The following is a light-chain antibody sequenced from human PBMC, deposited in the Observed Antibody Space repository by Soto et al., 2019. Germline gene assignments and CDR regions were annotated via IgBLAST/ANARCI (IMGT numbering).Light chain of an antibody. J-gene: IGKJ5*01. CDR2: SAS. CDR3: QQNYITPIT. CDR1: QSISSY. Sequence: DIQMTQSPSSLSASVGARVTITCRASQSISSYLNWYQQKPGKAPKLLIYSASNLQGGVPSRFSGSESGTHFTLTIGRLQPKDFATYYCQQNYITPITFGQGTRLEIK. V-gene: IGKV1-39*01.